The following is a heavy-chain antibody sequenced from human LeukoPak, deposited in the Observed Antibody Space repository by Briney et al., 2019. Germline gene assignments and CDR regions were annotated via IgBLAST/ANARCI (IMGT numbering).Heavy chain of an antibody. V-gene: IGHV5-51*01. CDR3: ARPTFCGGDCFAFDI. Sequence: GESLKISCKGSGYSFITYWIGWVRQMPGKGLEWMGIIYPGDSDTRYSPSFQGQVTISADKSISTAYLQWSSLKASDTAMYYCARPTFCGGDCFAFDIWGQGTMVTVSS. D-gene: IGHD2-21*02. J-gene: IGHJ3*02. CDR1: GYSFITYW. CDR2: IYPGDSDT.